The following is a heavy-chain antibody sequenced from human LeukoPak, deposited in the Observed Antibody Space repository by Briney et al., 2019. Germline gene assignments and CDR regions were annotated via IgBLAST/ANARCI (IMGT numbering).Heavy chain of an antibody. CDR3: ARGDYCSSTSCYAQVGWFDP. J-gene: IGHJ5*02. V-gene: IGHV4-34*01. CDR2: INHSGST. Sequence: SETLSLTCAVYGGSFSGYYWSWIRQPPGKGLEWIGEINHSGSTNYNPSLKSRVTISVDTSKNQFSLKLSFVTAADTAVYYCARGDYCSSTSCYAQVGWFDPWGQETLVTVSS. CDR1: GGSFSGYY. D-gene: IGHD2-2*01.